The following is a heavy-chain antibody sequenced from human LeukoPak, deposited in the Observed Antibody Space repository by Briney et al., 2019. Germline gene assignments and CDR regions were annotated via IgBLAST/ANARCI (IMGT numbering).Heavy chain of an antibody. CDR3: AKDLGLSGLTANGYYQLLHFDY. CDR2: IYSGGST. CDR1: GFTVSSNY. V-gene: IGHV3-66*01. Sequence: GGSLRLSCAASGFTVSSNYMSWVRQAPGKGLEWVSVIYSGGSTYYADSVKGRFTISRDNSKNTLYLQMNSLRAEDTAVYYCAKDLGLSGLTANGYYQLLHFDYWGQGTLVTVSS. D-gene: IGHD3-22*01. J-gene: IGHJ4*02.